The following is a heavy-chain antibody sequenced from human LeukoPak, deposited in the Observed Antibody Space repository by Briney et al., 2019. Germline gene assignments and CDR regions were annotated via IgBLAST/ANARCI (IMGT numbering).Heavy chain of an antibody. V-gene: IGHV4-59*01. CDR3: ASSDFWSGSPSGWFDP. D-gene: IGHD3-3*01. Sequence: PSETLSLTCTVSGGSISSYYWSWIRQPPGKGLEWIGYFYYSGSTNYNPSLKSRVTISVDTSKNQFSLKLSSVTAADTAVYYCASSDFWSGSPSGWFDPWGQGTLVTVSS. CDR1: GGSISSYY. J-gene: IGHJ5*02. CDR2: FYYSGST.